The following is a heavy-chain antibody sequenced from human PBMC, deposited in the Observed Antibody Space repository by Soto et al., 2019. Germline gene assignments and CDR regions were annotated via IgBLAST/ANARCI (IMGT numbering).Heavy chain of an antibody. J-gene: IGHJ4*02. V-gene: IGHV2-5*02. Sequence: QITLKESGPTLVKPTQTLTLTCTFSGFSLSTSAVGVGWIRQPPGKALEWLALIYWDDDKRYSPSLKSRLTITKDTSKTQVVLTMTNMDPVATATYYCAHNLGYCSGGSCYEGPFDYWGQGTLVTVSS. CDR1: GFSLSTSAVG. D-gene: IGHD2-15*01. CDR2: IYWDDDK. CDR3: AHNLGYCSGGSCYEGPFDY.